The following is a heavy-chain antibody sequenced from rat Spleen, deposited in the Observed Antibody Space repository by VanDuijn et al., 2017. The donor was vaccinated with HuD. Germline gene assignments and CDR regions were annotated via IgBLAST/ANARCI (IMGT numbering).Heavy chain of an antibody. Sequence: EVQLVESGGGLVQPGRSLKLSCVASGFTFSNFWMTWIRQAPKKGLEWVATIIYDGSSTYYRDSVKGRFTISRDNAKSTLYLQMDSLRSEDTATYYCARARGYYVMDAWGQGASVTVSS. CDR1: GFTFSNFW. J-gene: IGHJ4*01. CDR2: IIYDGSST. CDR3: ARARGYYVMDA. V-gene: IGHV5-29*01. D-gene: IGHD1-11*01.